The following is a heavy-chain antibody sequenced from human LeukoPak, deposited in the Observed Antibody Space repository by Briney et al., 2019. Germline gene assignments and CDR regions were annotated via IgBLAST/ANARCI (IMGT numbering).Heavy chain of an antibody. CDR3: ARVTQWAGLDF. Sequence: SQTLSLTCNVSGGSISSGDKYWSWIRQPPGKGLEWIGYIYYSGSTYYNPSLKSRLTISVDTSENQFSLHLTSVTAADTAVYFCARVTQWAGLDFWGQGTLVTVSS. V-gene: IGHV4-30-4*01. J-gene: IGHJ4*02. D-gene: IGHD2-21*02. CDR1: GGSISSGDKY. CDR2: IYYSGST.